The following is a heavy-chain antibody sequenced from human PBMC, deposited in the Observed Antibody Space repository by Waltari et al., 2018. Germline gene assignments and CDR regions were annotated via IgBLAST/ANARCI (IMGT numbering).Heavy chain of an antibody. Sequence: EVQLLESGGGLVQPGGSLRRSCAASGFTFSSYAMSWVRLAPGQGVEGVSVISGSGGSTYYADTLKGRFTISRDNSKNKLYLQMNSLRAEDTAVYYCAKGGNSGYYYNRPPHFDYWGQGTLVTVSS. D-gene: IGHD3-22*01. J-gene: IGHJ4*02. CDR3: AKGGNSGYYYNRPPHFDY. CDR1: GFTFSSYA. CDR2: ISGSGGST. V-gene: IGHV3-23*01.